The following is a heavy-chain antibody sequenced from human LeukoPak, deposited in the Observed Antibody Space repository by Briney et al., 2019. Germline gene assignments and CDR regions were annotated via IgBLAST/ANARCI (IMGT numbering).Heavy chain of an antibody. J-gene: IGHJ5*02. Sequence: SETLSLTCAVYGGSFSGYYWSWIRQPPGKGLEWIGEINHSGSTNYNPSLKSRVTISVDTSKNQFSLKLGSVTAADTAVYYCARRYSSSWSNWFDPWGQGTLVTVSS. V-gene: IGHV4-34*01. CDR3: ARRYSSSWSNWFDP. CDR2: INHSGST. D-gene: IGHD6-13*01. CDR1: GGSFSGYY.